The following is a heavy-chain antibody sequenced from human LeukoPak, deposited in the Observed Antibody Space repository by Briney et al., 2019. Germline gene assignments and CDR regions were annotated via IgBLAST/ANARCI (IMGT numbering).Heavy chain of an antibody. CDR2: IKHDGSEK. CDR3: ATDRGWRTSGYYLYYFEY. V-gene: IGHV3-7*01. J-gene: IGHJ4*02. D-gene: IGHD3-3*01. CDR1: GFIFTNYF. Sequence: GVSLRLSCAASGFIFTNYFMSWVRQAPGKGLEWVASIKHDGSEKYYVDSVRGRFTISRDNTMNSLYLQMSGLRAEDTAVYYCATDRGWRTSGYYLYYFEYWGQGTLVTFSS.